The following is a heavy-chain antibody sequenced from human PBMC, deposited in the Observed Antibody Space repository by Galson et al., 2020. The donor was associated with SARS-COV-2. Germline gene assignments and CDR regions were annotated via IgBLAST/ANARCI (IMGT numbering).Heavy chain of an antibody. J-gene: IGHJ6*02. CDR2: ISYDGSNK. V-gene: IGHV3-30*18. CDR1: GLTISACA. Sequence: GGSLRLSCAASGLTISACAMHWVRPAPGKGLEWVAVISYDGSNKFYADSVRCRFTISRDNYRNTLSLQMNTLRAEDTAVYYCAKDIRSGTAMSFHYYGLDVWGQGTTVTVSS. D-gene: IGHD5-18*01. CDR3: AKDIRSGTAMSFHYYGLDV.